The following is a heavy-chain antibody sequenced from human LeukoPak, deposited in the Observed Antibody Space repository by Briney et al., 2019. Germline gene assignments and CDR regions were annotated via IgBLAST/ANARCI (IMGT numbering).Heavy chain of an antibody. CDR3: ARHLYGGDC. J-gene: IGHJ4*02. Sequence: GGSLRLSCAASGFAFSSYEMNWVRQAPGKGLEWVSYISGSGSTIYYADSVKGRFTISRDNAKNSLHLQMNSLRAEDTAVYYRARHLYGGDCWGQGTLVTVSS. V-gene: IGHV3-48*03. CDR2: ISGSGSTI. D-gene: IGHD4-17*01. CDR1: GFAFSSYE.